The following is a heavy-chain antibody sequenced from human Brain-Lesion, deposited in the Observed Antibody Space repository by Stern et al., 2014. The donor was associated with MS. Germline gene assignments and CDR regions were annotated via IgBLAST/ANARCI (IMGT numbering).Heavy chain of an antibody. D-gene: IGHD4-17*01. CDR1: GGSINTNNYY. Sequence: QLQLQESGPGLVKPSETLSLTCTVSGGSINTNNYYWGWLRQPPGKGLEWIGNIYSSGSTFYSPSLKSRVTMSVDTSKNPFSLKLSSVTAADTAVYYCARTGDDFGDYSLSYWGQGTLVTVSS. CDR3: ARTGDDFGDYSLSY. V-gene: IGHV4-39*01. CDR2: IYSSGST. J-gene: IGHJ4*02.